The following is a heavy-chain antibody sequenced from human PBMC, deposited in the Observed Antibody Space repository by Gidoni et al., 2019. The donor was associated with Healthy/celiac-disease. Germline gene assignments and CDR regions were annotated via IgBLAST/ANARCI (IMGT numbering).Heavy chain of an antibody. Sequence: EVQLLESGGGLVQPGGSLRLSCAASGFTFSRYAISWVRQAPGKGLEWVSAISGSGGSTYYADPVKGRFTISRDNSKNTLYLQMNSLRAEDTAVYYCARDTSYCSGGSCYSKAYYYYYGMDVWGQGTTVTVSS. CDR1: GFTFSRYA. J-gene: IGHJ6*02. V-gene: IGHV3-23*01. D-gene: IGHD2-15*01. CDR3: ARDTSYCSGGSCYSKAYYYYYGMDV. CDR2: ISGSGGST.